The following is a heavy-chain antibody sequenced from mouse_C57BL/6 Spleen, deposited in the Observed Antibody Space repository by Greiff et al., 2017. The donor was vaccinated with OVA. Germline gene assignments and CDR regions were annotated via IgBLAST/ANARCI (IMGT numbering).Heavy chain of an antibody. V-gene: IGHV3-6*01. D-gene: IGHD2-4*01. CDR2: ISYDGSN. J-gene: IGHJ2*01. Sequence: EVQLVESGPGLVKPSQSLSLTCSVTGYSITSGYYWNWIRQFPGNKLEWMGYISYDGSNNYNPSLKNRISITRDTSKNQFFLKLNSVTTEDTATYYCARDYDYDVDYWGQGTTLTVSS. CDR3: ARDYDYDVDY. CDR1: GYSITSGYY.